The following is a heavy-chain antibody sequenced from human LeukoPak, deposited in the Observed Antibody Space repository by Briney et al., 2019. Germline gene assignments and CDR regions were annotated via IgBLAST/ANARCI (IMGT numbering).Heavy chain of an antibody. CDR3: MRGLGVVVVAAILN. CDR2: TSTYNGNT. D-gene: IGHD2-15*01. V-gene: IGHV1-18*01. Sequence: GASVKVSCKASGSTFTSYGISWVRQAPGKGLEWMGWTSTYNGNTNYAEKLQGRVTMTTDTSTSTAYMELRTLRYDDTAVYYGMRGLGVVVVAAILNWGEGTLVTASP. CDR1: GSTFTSYG. J-gene: IGHJ4*02.